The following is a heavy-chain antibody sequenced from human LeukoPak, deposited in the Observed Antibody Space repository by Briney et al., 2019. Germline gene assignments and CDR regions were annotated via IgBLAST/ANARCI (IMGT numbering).Heavy chain of an antibody. CDR3: ARFTVVTLFDY. CDR1: GGSFSGYY. D-gene: IGHD4-23*01. V-gene: IGHV4-34*01. J-gene: IGHJ4*02. Sequence: SETLSLTCAVYGGSFSGYYWSWIRQPPGKGLEWIGEINHSGSTNYNPSLKSRVTISVDTSKNQFSLKLSPVTAADTAVYYCARFTVVTLFDYWGQGTLVTVSS. CDR2: INHSGST.